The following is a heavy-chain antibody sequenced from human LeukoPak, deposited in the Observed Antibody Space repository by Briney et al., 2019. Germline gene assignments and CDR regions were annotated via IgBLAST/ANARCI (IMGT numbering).Heavy chain of an antibody. J-gene: IGHJ4*02. CDR2: LDRETDET. CDR1: GFVLTEVS. D-gene: IGHD4-11*01. V-gene: IGHV1-24*01. Sequence: ASVKVSCKVSGFVLTEVSVHWVRQAPGKGLEWMASLDRETDETIYAQNFQGRVTMTEDTSTDTAYMEVRRLTSEDTALYFCITDHYNNRGNFDFWGQGTLLNVAS. CDR3: ITDHYNNRGNFDF.